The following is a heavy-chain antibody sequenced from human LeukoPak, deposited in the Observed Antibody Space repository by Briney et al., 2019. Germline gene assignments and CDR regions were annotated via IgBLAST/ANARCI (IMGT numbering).Heavy chain of an antibody. CDR1: GGSFSGYY. V-gene: IGHV4-34*01. CDR2: IIHSGGT. D-gene: IGHD1-26*01. Sequence: SETLSLTCAVYGGSFSGYYWSWIRQPPGKGLDWIGEIIHSGGTNYNPSLKSRVTISVDTSKNQFSLNLNSINAADTTVYYCARGLGGSYYFDHWGQGTLVTVSS. J-gene: IGHJ4*02. CDR3: ARGLGGSYYFDH.